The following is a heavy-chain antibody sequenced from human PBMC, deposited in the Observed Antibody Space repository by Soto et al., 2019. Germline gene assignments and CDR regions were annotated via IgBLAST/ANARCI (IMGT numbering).Heavy chain of an antibody. V-gene: IGHV3-30*18. CDR2: ISYDGSNK. D-gene: IGHD6-13*01. CDR3: XKDMYRYSSSWYPPFDS. CDR1: GFTFSSYG. Sequence: PGGSLRLSCAASGFTFSSYGMHWVRQAPGKGLEWVAVISYDGSNKYYADSVKGRFTISRDNSKNTLYLQMNSLRAEDTAVYYCXKDMYRYSSSWYPPFDSWGQGTPVTVSS. J-gene: IGHJ4*02.